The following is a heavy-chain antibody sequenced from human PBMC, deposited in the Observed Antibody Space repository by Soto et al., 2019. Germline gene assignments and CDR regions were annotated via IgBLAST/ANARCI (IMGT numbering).Heavy chain of an antibody. CDR2: IVVGSGNT. Sequence: SVKVSCKASGFTFTSSAVQWVRQARGQRLEWIGWIVVGSGNTNYAQKFQERVTITRDMSTSTAYMELSSLRSEDTAVYYCAADLVTVGWFDPWGQGTLVTVSS. CDR1: GFTFTSSA. CDR3: AADLVTVGWFDP. V-gene: IGHV1-58*01. J-gene: IGHJ5*02. D-gene: IGHD2-15*01.